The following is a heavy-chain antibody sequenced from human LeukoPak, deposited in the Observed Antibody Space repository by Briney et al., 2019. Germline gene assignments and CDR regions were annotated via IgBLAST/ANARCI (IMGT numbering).Heavy chain of an antibody. CDR1: GFAFSDDS. D-gene: IGHD3-22*01. V-gene: IGHV3-21*04. Sequence: GGSLRLSCVASGFAFSDDSTNWVRQPPGKGLEWVSSISSTSTYIYYADSVKGRFTISRDDSKNTVYLQMNSLRAEDTAVYYCARDNMGTLGDYDSSGYYLDAFDIWGQGTMVTVSS. CDR3: ARDNMGTLGDYDSSGYYLDAFDI. J-gene: IGHJ3*02. CDR2: ISSTSTYI.